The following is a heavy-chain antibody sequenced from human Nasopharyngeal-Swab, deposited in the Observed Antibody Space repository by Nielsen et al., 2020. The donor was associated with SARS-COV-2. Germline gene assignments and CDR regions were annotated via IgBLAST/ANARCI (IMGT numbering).Heavy chain of an antibody. D-gene: IGHD2-8*02. CDR2: VSGDGVTT. Sequence: WIRQPPGKGLEYLSAVSGDGVTTHYADSLKGRFTISRDNSKNTVYLQLGSLTAEDMAVYFCARGTPGIPGVGYWGQGTLVTVSS. CDR3: ARGTPGIPGVGY. V-gene: IGHV3-64*02. J-gene: IGHJ4*02.